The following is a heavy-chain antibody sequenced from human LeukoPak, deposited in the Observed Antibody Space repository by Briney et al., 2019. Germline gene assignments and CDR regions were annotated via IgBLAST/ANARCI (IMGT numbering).Heavy chain of an antibody. CDR2: ISSSGNTI. V-gene: IGHV3-11*01. J-gene: IGHJ3*02. Sequence: GGSLRLSCAASGFTFSDYYMSWIRQAPGKGLEWVSYISSSGNTIYYADSMKGRFTISRDNAENSLYLQMNSLRAEDTAVYYCARVGSALRYFDSLLSNAFDIWGQGTMVTVSS. CDR1: GFTFSDYY. CDR3: ARVGSALRYFDSLLSNAFDI. D-gene: IGHD3-9*01.